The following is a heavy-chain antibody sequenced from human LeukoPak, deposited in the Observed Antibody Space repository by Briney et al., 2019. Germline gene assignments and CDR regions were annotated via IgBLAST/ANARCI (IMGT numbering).Heavy chain of an antibody. CDR2: INPNSGDT. Sequence: ASVKVSCKASGYTFTGYYMHWVRQAPGQRLEWMGWINPNSGDTNCAQNFQGRVSMTRDTSISTAYLDLSGLRSDDTALYYCARGLGWDSGTYLGAWGQGTLVTVSS. V-gene: IGHV1-2*02. J-gene: IGHJ5*02. D-gene: IGHD1-26*01. CDR3: ARGLGWDSGTYLGA. CDR1: GYTFTGYY.